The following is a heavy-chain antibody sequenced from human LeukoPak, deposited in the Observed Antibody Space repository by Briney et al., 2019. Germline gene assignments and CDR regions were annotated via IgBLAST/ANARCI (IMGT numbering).Heavy chain of an antibody. D-gene: IGHD1-26*01. CDR3: ARARARLYFDY. V-gene: IGHV4-59*01. CDR2: IYYSGST. J-gene: IGHJ4*02. CDR1: GGSISSYY. Sequence: PSETLSLTCTVSGGSISSYYWSWIRQPPGKGLEWIGYIYYSGSTNYNPSLKSRVTISVDTSKNQFSLKLSSVTAADTAVYYCARARARLYFDYWGKGTLVTVSS.